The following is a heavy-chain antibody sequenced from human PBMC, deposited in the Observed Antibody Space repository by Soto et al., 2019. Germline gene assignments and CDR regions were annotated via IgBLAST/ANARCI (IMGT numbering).Heavy chain of an antibody. CDR2: ISSNGGST. CDR1: GFTFSSYA. Sequence: GGSLRLSCAASGFTFSSYAMHWARQAPGKGLEYVSAISSNGGSTYYANSVKGRFTISRDNSKNTLYLQMGSLRAEDMAVYYCARDRGRGWYDYWGQGTLVTVSS. D-gene: IGHD6-19*01. V-gene: IGHV3-64*01. CDR3: ARDRGRGWYDY. J-gene: IGHJ4*02.